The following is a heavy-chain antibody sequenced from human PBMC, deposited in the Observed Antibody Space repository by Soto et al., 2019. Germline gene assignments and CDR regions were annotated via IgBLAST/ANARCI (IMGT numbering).Heavy chain of an antibody. CDR3: ARRDLTMVRGVYYYAGMDV. Sequence: EVQLVESGGGLVQPGGSLRLSCAASGFTFSSYWMSWVRQAPGKGLEWVANIKQDGSEKYYVDSVKGRFTISRDSAKNSLYVQMNSLRAEETAVYYCARRDLTMVRGVYYYAGMDVWGQGTTVTVSS. D-gene: IGHD3-10*01. J-gene: IGHJ6*02. CDR2: IKQDGSEK. V-gene: IGHV3-7*05. CDR1: GFTFSSYW.